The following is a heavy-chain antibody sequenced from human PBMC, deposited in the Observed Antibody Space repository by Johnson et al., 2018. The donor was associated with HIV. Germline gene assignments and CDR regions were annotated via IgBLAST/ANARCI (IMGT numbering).Heavy chain of an antibody. J-gene: IGHJ3*01. V-gene: IGHV3-30-3*01. CDR3: AQAETGYSPGGM. CDR1: GFTFSSYA. CDR2: VSHHGSNQ. D-gene: IGHD6-13*01. Sequence: QVQLVESGGGLIQPGGSLRLSCEASGFTFSSYAMNWVRQAPGKGLEWVAFVSHHGSNQYYADSVKGRFIISRNNSQNTLYLQMNSLRTEDTAVYYCAQAETGYSPGGMWGQGTMVTVSS.